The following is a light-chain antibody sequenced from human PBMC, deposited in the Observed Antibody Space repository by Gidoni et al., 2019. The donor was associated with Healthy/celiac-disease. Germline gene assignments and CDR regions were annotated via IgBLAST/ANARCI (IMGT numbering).Light chain of an antibody. Sequence: DIVMTPSPDSLAGSLGERATINCKSSQSVLYSSNNKNYLAWYQQKPGQPPKLLIYWASTRESGVPDRFSGSGSGTDFTLPISSLQAEDVAVYYCQQYYSTPLTFGGGTKVEIK. CDR2: WAS. CDR1: QSVLYSSNNKNY. CDR3: QQYYSTPLT. J-gene: IGKJ4*01. V-gene: IGKV4-1*01.